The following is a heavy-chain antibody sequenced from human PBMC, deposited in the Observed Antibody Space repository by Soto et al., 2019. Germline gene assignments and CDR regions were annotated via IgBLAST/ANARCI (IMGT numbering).Heavy chain of an antibody. V-gene: IGHV4-31*03. CDR1: GGSISSGGYY. Sequence: SETLSLTCTVSGGSISSGGYYWSWIRQHPGKGLEWIGYIYYSGSTYYNPSLKSRVTISVDTSKNQFSLKLSPVTAADTAVYYCARGLSYGGPRDYFDYWGQGTLVTVSS. CDR3: ARGLSYGGPRDYFDY. D-gene: IGHD4-17*01. J-gene: IGHJ4*02. CDR2: IYYSGST.